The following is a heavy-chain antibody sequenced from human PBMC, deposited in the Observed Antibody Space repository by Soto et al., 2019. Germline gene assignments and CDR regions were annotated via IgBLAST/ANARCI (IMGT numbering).Heavy chain of an antibody. Sequence: PGGSLRLSCAASGFTFSSYGMHWVRQAPGKGLEWVAVISYDGSNKYYADSVKGRFTISRDNSKNTLYLQMNSLRAEDTAVYYCAKDRDPNVLLWFGELLTLPPYYYGMDVWGQGTTVTVS. CDR1: GFTFSSYG. CDR3: AKDRDPNVLLWFGELLTLPPYYYGMDV. CDR2: ISYDGSNK. J-gene: IGHJ6*02. V-gene: IGHV3-30*18. D-gene: IGHD3-10*01.